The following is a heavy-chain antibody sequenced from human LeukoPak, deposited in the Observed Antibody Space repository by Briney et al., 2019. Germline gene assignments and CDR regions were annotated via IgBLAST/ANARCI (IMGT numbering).Heavy chain of an antibody. D-gene: IGHD3-22*01. CDR1: GYTFTSYG. V-gene: IGHV1-18*01. CDR2: ISAYNGNT. J-gene: IGHJ3*02. CDR3: AREWESTYYYDSSGYYRAFDI. Sequence: ASVKVSCKASGYTFTSYGISWVRQAPGQGLEWMGWISAYNGNTNYAQKLQGRVTMTTDTSTSTAYMELRSLRSDDTAVYYCAREWESTYYYDSSGYYRAFDIWGQGTMVTVSS.